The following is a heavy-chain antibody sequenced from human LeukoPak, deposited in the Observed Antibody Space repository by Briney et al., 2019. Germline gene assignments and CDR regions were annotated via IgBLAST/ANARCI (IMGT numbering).Heavy chain of an antibody. D-gene: IGHD6-19*01. CDR2: IWSDGSNK. Sequence: GGSLRLSCAASGFTFSSYGVHWVRQAPGKGLKWVSVIWSDGSNKYYADSVKGRFTISRDNSKNTLYLQMNSLRAEDTAVYYCARDSLGTSSGWFDPWGQGTLVTVSS. V-gene: IGHV3-33*08. J-gene: IGHJ5*02. CDR3: ARDSLGTSSGWFDP. CDR1: GFTFSSYG.